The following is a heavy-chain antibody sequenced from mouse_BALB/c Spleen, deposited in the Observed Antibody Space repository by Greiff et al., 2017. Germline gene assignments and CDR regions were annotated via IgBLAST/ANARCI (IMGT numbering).Heavy chain of an antibody. V-gene: IGHV1S81*02. CDR2: IIPSNGGT. Sequence: QVQLQQPGAELVKPGASVKLSCKASGYTFTSYSMYWVKQRPGQGLEWIGGIIPSNGGTNFNEKFKSKATLTVNKSSSTAYMQLSSLTSEDSAVYYCTRGDYGNPFAYWGQGTLVTVSA. CDR1: GYTFTSYS. J-gene: IGHJ3*01. D-gene: IGHD2-1*01. CDR3: TRGDYGNPFAY.